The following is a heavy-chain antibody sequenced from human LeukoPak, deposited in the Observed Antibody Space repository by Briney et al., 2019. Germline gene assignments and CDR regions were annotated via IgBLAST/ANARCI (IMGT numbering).Heavy chain of an antibody. V-gene: IGHV3-7*01. J-gene: IGHJ6*03. D-gene: IGHD3-22*01. Sequence: GGSLRLSCAASGFTFSSYWMSWVRQAPGKGLEWVANIKQDGSEKYYVDSVKGRFTISRDKAKNSLYLQMNSLRAEDTAVYYCARVLGTEITMIVVVITLYYYYYMDVWGKGTTVTISS. CDR3: ARVLGTEITMIVVVITLYYYYYMDV. CDR1: GFTFSSYW. CDR2: IKQDGSEK.